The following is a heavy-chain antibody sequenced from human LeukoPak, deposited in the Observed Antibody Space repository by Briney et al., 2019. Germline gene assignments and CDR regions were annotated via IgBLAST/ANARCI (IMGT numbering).Heavy chain of an antibody. J-gene: IGHJ4*02. CDR1: GGTFSSYA. V-gene: IGHV1-69*05. CDR2: IIPILGTA. Sequence: SVKVSCKASGGTFSSYAISWVRQAPGQGLEWMGGIIPILGTANYAQKFQGRVTITTDESTSTAYMELSSLRSEDTAVYYCARAIGRGPGGHFDYWGQGTLVTVSS. CDR3: ARAIGRGPGGHFDY. D-gene: IGHD3-16*01.